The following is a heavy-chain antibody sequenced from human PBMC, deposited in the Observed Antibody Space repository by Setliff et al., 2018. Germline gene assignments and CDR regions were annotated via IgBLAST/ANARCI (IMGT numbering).Heavy chain of an antibody. Sequence: SETLSLTCIVPGDSISGYFWSWIRQAPGKGLEWIGYIQKRGSTTTKYNPSLGSRISMSIDTSKNQFSLQLSSVSDGDTAVYYCARDQFSSGWYGPPESYFDCWGQGIQVTVSS. V-gene: IGHV4-59*01. D-gene: IGHD6-19*01. CDR2: IQKRGSTTT. CDR3: ARDQFSSGWYGPPESYFDC. CDR1: GDSISGYF. J-gene: IGHJ4*02.